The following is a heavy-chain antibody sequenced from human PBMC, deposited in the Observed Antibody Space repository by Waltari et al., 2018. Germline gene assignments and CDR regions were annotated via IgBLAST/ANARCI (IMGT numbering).Heavy chain of an antibody. CDR3: AKVQGPKIYYMDV. Sequence: EVQLVESGGGLVQSGGSLRLSCAASGFSFSSYAMRWVRQAPGKGLEWVSAIGGSAVTTYYADSVKGRFIISRDNSKNTLYLQMNSLGAEDTAVYYCAKVQGPKIYYMDVWGKGTTVTVSS. CDR1: GFSFSSYA. V-gene: IGHV3-23*04. CDR2: IGGSAVTT. J-gene: IGHJ6*03.